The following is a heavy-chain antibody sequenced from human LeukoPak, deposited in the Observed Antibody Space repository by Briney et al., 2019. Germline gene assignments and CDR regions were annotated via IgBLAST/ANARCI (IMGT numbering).Heavy chain of an antibody. J-gene: IGHJ5*02. V-gene: IGHV3-11*01. Sequence: GGSLRLSCAASRFTFSDYYMSWIRQAPGKGLEWVSYISSSSSAIYYADSVKGRFTISRDNAKNSLYLQMNSLRAEDTAVYYCARDLLHFASYFDPWGQGTLVTVSS. CDR3: ARDLLHFASYFDP. CDR1: RFTFSDYY. D-gene: IGHD2-15*01. CDR2: ISSSSSAI.